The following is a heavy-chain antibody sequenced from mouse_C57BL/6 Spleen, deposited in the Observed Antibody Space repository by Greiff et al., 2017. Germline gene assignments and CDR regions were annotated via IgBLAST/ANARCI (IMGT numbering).Heavy chain of an antibody. J-gene: IGHJ4*01. CDR3: ARQGGDAMDY. V-gene: IGHV1-80*01. Sequence: QVQLQQSGAELVKPGASVKISCKASGYAFSSYWMNWVMQRPGKGLEWIGQIYPGDGDTNYNGKFKGKATLTADKSSSTAYMQLSSLTSEDSAVYFCARQGGDAMDYWGQGTSVTVSS. CDR2: IYPGDGDT. CDR1: GYAFSSYW.